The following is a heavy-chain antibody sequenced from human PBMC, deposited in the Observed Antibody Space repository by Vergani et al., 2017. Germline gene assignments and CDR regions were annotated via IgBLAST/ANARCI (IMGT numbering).Heavy chain of an antibody. J-gene: IGHJ6*03. CDR1: GGSFSGYY. CDR2: INHSGST. D-gene: IGHD6-19*01. V-gene: IGHV4-34*01. CDR3: ARGGVAGPTGYYYYYMDV. Sequence: QLQLQESGPGLLKPSETLSLTCAVYGGSFSGYYWSWIRQPPGKGLEWIGEINHSGSTNYNPSLKSRVTISVDTSKNQFSLKLSSVTAADTAVYYCARGGVAGPTGYYYYYMDVWGKGTTVTVSS.